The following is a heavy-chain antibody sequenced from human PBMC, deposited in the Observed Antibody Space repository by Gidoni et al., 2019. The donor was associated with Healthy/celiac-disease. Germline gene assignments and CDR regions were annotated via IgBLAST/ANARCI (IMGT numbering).Heavy chain of an antibody. J-gene: IGHJ4*02. V-gene: IGHV3-30-3*01. CDR3: ARAGGGYYFAY. Sequence: GFTFSSYAMHWVRQAPGKGLEWVAVISYDGSNKYYADSVKGRFTISRDNSKNTLYLQMNSLRAEDTAVYYCARAGGGYYFAYWGQGTLVTVSS. D-gene: IGHD5-12*01. CDR1: GFTFSSYA. CDR2: ISYDGSNK.